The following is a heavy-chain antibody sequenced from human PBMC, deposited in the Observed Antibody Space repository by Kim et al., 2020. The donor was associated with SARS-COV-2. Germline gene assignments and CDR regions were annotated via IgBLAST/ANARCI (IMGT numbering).Heavy chain of an antibody. Sequence: ASVKVSCKASGYTFTGYYMHCVRQAPGQGLEWMGWINPNSGGTNYAQKFQGRVTMTRDTSLSTAYMELSRLRSDDTAVYYCAREGITMVRGVRSWFDPWGQGTLVTVSS. J-gene: IGHJ5*02. V-gene: IGHV1-2*02. D-gene: IGHD3-10*01. CDR2: INPNSGGT. CDR3: AREGITMVRGVRSWFDP. CDR1: GYTFTGYY.